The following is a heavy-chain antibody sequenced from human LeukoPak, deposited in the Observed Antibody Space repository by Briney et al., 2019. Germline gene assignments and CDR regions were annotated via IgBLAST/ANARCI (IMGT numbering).Heavy chain of an antibody. J-gene: IGHJ5*02. CDR3: ARHRPGERRFDP. CDR1: GGSIRNDY. CDR2: INYSGSA. D-gene: IGHD3-16*01. Sequence: SETLSLTCAVSGGSIRNDYWSWIRQPPGKGLEWIAYINYSGSANYNPSLESRVTISVDTSKNLFSLKFTSVTAADTAVYYCARHRPGERRFDPWGQGTLVTVSS. V-gene: IGHV4-59*08.